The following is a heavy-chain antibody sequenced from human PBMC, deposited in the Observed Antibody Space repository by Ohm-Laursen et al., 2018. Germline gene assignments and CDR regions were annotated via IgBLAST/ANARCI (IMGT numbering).Heavy chain of an antibody. V-gene: IGHV3-72*01. J-gene: IGHJ3*01. CDR3: ARTRNFQPYDV. CDR1: GFTFVDHY. D-gene: IGHD2/OR15-2a*01. CDR2: SRDKANSYTT. Sequence: SLRLSCAAPGFTFVDHYKDWVRQAPGKGLELVARSRDKANSYTTAYVASVKGRFSISRDDSENSLYLQMNSLKTEDTAVYYCARTRNFQPYDVWGQGTMVIVSS.